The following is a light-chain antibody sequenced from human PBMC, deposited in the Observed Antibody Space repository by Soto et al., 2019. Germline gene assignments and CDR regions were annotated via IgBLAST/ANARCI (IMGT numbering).Light chain of an antibody. V-gene: IGLV2-14*01. Sequence: QSVLTQPASVSGSPGQSITISCTGTSSDVSGYNYVSWYQQHPGKAPKLMIYDVSNRPSGVSNRFSGSKSGNTASLTISGLQAEDEADYYCSSYTSSTWVFGGGTKLTVL. CDR1: SSDVSGYNY. J-gene: IGLJ3*02. CDR3: SSYTSSTWV. CDR2: DVS.